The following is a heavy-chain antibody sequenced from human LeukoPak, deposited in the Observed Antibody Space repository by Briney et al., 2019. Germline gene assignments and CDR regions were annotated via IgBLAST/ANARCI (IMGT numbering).Heavy chain of an antibody. CDR3: ARVTYYYDSSGYYSGYYYYYMDV. D-gene: IGHD3-22*01. CDR2: INPNSGGT. Sequence: ASVKVSCKASGYTFTSYGISWVRQAPGQGLEWMGWINPNSGGTNYAQKFQGRVTMTRDTSISTAYMELSRLRSDDTAVYYCARVTYYYDSSGYYSGYYYYYMDVWGKGTTVTISS. CDR1: GYTFTSYG. J-gene: IGHJ6*03. V-gene: IGHV1-2*02.